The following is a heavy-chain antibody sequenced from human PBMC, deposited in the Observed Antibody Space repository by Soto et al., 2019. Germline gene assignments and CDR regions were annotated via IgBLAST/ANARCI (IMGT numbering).Heavy chain of an antibody. V-gene: IGHV4-34*01. CDR3: ASDILTGYYPNYYGMDV. J-gene: IGHJ6*02. Sequence: SETLSLTCAVYGGSFSGYYWSWIRQPPGKGLGWIGEINHSGSTNYNPSLKSRVTISVDTSKNQFSLKLSSVTAADTAVYYCASDILTGYYPNYYGMDVWGQGTTVTVSS. CDR2: INHSGST. D-gene: IGHD3-9*01. CDR1: GGSFSGYY.